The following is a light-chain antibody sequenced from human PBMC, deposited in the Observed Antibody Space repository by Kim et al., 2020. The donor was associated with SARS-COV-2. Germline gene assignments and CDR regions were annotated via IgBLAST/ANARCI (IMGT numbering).Light chain of an antibody. CDR2: QDS. Sequence: SYELTQPPSVSVSPGQTASITCSGDKLGDKFACLYQQKPGQSSVLVIYQDSKRPSGIPERFSGSNSGNSATLTISGTPAMDEADYYCQAWDSSTVVSGGG. V-gene: IGLV3-1*01. CDR3: QAWDSSTVV. J-gene: IGLJ2*01. CDR1: KLGDKF.